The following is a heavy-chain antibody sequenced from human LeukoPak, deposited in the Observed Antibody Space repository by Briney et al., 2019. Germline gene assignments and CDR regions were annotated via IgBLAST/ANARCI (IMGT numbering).Heavy chain of an antibody. CDR3: ARVERLAYFDY. V-gene: IGHV3-21*01. D-gene: IGHD6-25*01. Sequence: GGSLRLSRAASGFTFSSYGMNWVRQAPGKGLEWVSSISSSSSYIYYADSVKGRFTISRDNAKNSLYLQMNSLRAEDTAAYYCARVERLAYFDYWGQGTLVTVSS. CDR2: ISSSSSYI. J-gene: IGHJ4*02. CDR1: GFTFSSYG.